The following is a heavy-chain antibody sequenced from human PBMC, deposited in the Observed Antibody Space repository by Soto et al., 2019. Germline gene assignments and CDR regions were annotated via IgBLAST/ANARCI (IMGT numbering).Heavy chain of an antibody. Sequence: KVSCKVSGYTFTSYYIHWVRQAPGQGLEWMGIFNPTGDTASYAQKLQGRVTMTRDTSTGTAYMELGSLRSEDTAVYYCARGGRIVDTGIGYYYYHAMDVWGQGTTVTVSS. CDR1: GYTFTSYY. CDR3: ARGGRIVDTGIGYYYYHAMDV. D-gene: IGHD5-18*01. CDR2: FNPTGDTA. J-gene: IGHJ6*02. V-gene: IGHV1-46*01.